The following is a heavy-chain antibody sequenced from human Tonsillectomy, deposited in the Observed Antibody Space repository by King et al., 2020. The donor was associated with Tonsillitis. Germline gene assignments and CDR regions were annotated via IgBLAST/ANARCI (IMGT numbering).Heavy chain of an antibody. CDR1: GFTFSIYS. J-gene: IGHJ6*04. CDR3: ARDDFWSGYYKGVDV. V-gene: IGHV3-21*01. D-gene: IGHD3-3*01. Sequence: VQLVESGGGLVKPGGSLRLSCAASGFTFSIYSMNWVRQAPGKGLEWVSSISSSSSYINYADSVKGRFTISRDNAENSLYLQMNSLRAEETAVYYCARDDFWSGYYKGVDVWGKGTTVTVSS. CDR2: ISSSSSYI.